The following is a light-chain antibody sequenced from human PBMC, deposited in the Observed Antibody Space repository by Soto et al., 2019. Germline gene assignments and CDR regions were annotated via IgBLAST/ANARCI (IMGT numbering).Light chain of an antibody. CDR2: EGS. CDR3: CSYADSRTFYVV. CDR1: SSDVGSYNL. V-gene: IGLV2-23*01. J-gene: IGLJ2*01. Sequence: QSVLTQPASVSGSPGQSITISCTGPSSDVGSYNLVSWYQQHPDKAPKLMIYEGSKRPSGVSNRFSGSKSGNTASLTISGLQAEDEADYYCCSYADSRTFYVVFGGGTKLTVL.